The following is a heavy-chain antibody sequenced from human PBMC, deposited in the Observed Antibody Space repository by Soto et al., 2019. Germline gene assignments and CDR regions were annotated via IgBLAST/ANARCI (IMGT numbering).Heavy chain of an antibody. CDR1: GASITSGSYS. V-gene: IGHV4-30-2*01. Sequence: QLQLQESGSGLVNPSQTLSLTCTVSGASITSGSYSWSWIRQAPGKGLEWIGNIHVTGYTAFSPSLKRRVTMSVDTSKNQFSLYVNSVTAADTAVYFCARGGALSPNGHVPFAFWGQGTLVTVSS. D-gene: IGHD1-26*01. CDR2: IHVTGYT. J-gene: IGHJ4*02. CDR3: ARGGALSPNGHVPFAF.